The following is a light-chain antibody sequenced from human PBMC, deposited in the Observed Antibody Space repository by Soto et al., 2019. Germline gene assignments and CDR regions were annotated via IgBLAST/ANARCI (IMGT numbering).Light chain of an antibody. CDR3: QLWDSSSDHRV. J-gene: IGLJ1*01. CDR1: DMGSRA. Sequence: SYELTQPPSVSVAPGQTARISCGGNDMGSRAVHWYQQKPGQAPVLVVYDDSDRPSGIPERFSGSNSGNTATLTISRVEVGDEADYYCQLWDSSSDHRVFGPGTKLTVL. CDR2: DDS. V-gene: IGLV3-21*02.